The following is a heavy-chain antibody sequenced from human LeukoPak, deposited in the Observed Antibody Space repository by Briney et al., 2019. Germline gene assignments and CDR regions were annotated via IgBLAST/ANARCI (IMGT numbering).Heavy chain of an antibody. V-gene: IGHV4-39*07. Sequence: PSETLSLTCTVSGDSISTSNSYWGWIRQPPGKGLEWIGSIYYSGSTYYNPSLKSRVTISVDTSKNQFSLKLSSVTAADTAVYYCARGGREMATTIDYWGQGTLVTVSS. D-gene: IGHD5-24*01. CDR1: GDSISTSNSY. J-gene: IGHJ4*02. CDR3: ARGGREMATTIDY. CDR2: IYYSGST.